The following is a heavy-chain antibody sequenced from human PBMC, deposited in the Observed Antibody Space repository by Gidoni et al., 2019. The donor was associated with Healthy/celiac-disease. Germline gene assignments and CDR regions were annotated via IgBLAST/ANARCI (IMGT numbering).Heavy chain of an antibody. V-gene: IGHV3-23*01. D-gene: IGHD1-26*01. J-gene: IGHJ4*02. CDR2: ISGSGGST. Sequence: EVQLLESGGGLVQPGGSLRLSCAASGFTFSSYAMSLVRQAPGKGLEWVSAISGSGGSTYYADSVKGRFTISRDNSKNTLYLQMNSLRAEDTAVYYCAKDSGSYWRPFDYWGQGTLVTVSS. CDR1: GFTFSSYA. CDR3: AKDSGSYWRPFDY.